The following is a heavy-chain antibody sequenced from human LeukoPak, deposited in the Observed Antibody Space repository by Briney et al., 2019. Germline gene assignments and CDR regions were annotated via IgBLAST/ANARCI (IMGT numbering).Heavy chain of an antibody. V-gene: IGHV1-2*02. D-gene: IGHD6-19*01. J-gene: IGHJ3*02. Sequence: GASVKVSCKASGYTFTGYYMHWVRQAPGQGLEWMGWINPNRGGINYAQKFQGRVTMTRDTSITTAYMELSRLRSDDTAVYYCARGELLQGVAVTGTGGLDIWGQGTMVTVSS. CDR3: ARGELLQGVAVTGTGGLDI. CDR1: GYTFTGYY. CDR2: INPNRGGI.